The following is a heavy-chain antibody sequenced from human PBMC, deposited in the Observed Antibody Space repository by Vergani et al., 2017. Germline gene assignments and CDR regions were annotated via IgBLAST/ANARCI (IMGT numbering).Heavy chain of an antibody. V-gene: IGHV3-49*04. D-gene: IGHD3-22*01. Sequence: EVQLVESGGGLEQPGRSLRLSCRASGFTFTDYGISWVRQAPGKGLEWVGFVRNKEDGGTPEHAASVKGRFTISRDDSKAIAYLQMNNLRAEDTAVYYCAKDNVPGYYDSSGYCDYWGQGTLVTVSS. CDR3: AKDNVPGYYDSSGYCDY. CDR1: GFTFTDYG. J-gene: IGHJ4*02. CDR2: VRNKEDGGTP.